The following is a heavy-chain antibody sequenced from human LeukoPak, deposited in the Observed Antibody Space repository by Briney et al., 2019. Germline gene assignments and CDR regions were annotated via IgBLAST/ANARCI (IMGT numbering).Heavy chain of an antibody. J-gene: IGHJ4*02. CDR1: GGSINSGDYY. V-gene: IGHV4-30-4*01. Sequence: NTSQTLSLTCTVSGGSINSGDYYWSWIRQPPGKGLEWIAHIYYRGSAYYNPSLKSRVTISLDTSKNQFSLELTSVTASDTAVYYCARKFDSWGQGILVTVPS. CDR2: IYYRGSA. CDR3: ARKFDS.